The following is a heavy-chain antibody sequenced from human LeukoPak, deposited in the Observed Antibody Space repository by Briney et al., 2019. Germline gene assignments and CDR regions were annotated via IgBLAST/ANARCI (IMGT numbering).Heavy chain of an antibody. J-gene: IGHJ4*02. CDR1: GFTFSSYG. CDR3: AKDPKGSGYYILRPPHY. Sequence: GGSLRLSCAASGFTFSSYGMHWVRQAPGKGLEWVAFIRYDGSNKYYADSVKGRFTISRDNSKNTLYLQMNSLRAEDTGVYYCAKDPKGSGYYILRPPHYWGQGTLVTVSS. V-gene: IGHV3-30*02. D-gene: IGHD3-3*01. CDR2: IRYDGSNK.